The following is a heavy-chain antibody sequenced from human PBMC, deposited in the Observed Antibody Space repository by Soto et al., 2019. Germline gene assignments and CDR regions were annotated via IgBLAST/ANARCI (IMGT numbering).Heavy chain of an antibody. CDR3: AKPQSYYDILTGYGSAAFDI. D-gene: IGHD3-9*01. CDR2: ISGSGGST. Sequence: EVQLLESGGGLVQPGGSLRLSCAASGFTFSSYAMSWVRQAPGKGLEWVSAISGSGGSTYYADSVKGWFTISRDNSKNTLYLQMNSLRAEDTAVYYCAKPQSYYDILTGYGSAAFDIWGQGTMVTVSS. J-gene: IGHJ3*02. V-gene: IGHV3-23*01. CDR1: GFTFSSYA.